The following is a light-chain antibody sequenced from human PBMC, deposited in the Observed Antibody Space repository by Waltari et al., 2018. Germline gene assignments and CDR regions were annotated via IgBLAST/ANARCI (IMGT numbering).Light chain of an antibody. CDR1: QSVLYSSNNKNY. J-gene: IGKJ1*01. V-gene: IGKV4-1*01. CDR2: WAS. Sequence: DIVMTQSPDSLAVSLGERATINCKSSQSVLYSSNNKNYLAWYQQKPGHPPKLLIYWASTRESGVPDRCSGSGSGTDVTLTISSLQAEDVAVYYCQQYYSTPRTFGQGTSVEI. CDR3: QQYYSTPRT.